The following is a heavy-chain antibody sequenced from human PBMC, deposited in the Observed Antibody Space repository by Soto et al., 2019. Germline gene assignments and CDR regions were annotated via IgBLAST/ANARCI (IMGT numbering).Heavy chain of an antibody. CDR2: IYYSGYT. D-gene: IGHD1-26*01. Sequence: PSATLSLTYTVSGDYSSSHYSSWIRKPPGKGLEWIGYIYYSGYTSYNPSLKSRVTISVDTSRNQFSLKLNSVTAADTAVYYCARCFSGNYPSRPEEQYYFDSWGQGTLVTVSS. J-gene: IGHJ4*02. V-gene: IGHV4-59*11. CDR3: ARCFSGNYPSRPEEQYYFDS. CDR1: GDYSSSHY.